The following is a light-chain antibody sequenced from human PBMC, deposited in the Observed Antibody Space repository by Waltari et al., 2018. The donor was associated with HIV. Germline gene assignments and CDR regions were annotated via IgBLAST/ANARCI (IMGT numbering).Light chain of an antibody. J-gene: IGLJ1*01. Sequence: QSALTQPASVSGSPGQSITISCTGTSSDVGGYNYVSWYHQHPGKAPKLMIYDVSSRPSGVSNRFSGSKSGNTASLTISWLQAEDEADYYCSSYTSSSPYAFGTGTKVTVL. V-gene: IGLV2-14*03. CDR3: SSYTSSSPYA. CDR2: DVS. CDR1: SSDVGGYNY.